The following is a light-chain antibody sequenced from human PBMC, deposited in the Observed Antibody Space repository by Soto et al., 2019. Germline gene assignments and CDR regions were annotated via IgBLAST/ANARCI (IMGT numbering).Light chain of an antibody. CDR3: QQYNDWPLT. CDR2: GAS. Sequence: EIVLTQSPGTLSLSPGERATLSCRASQSVSSNLAWYQQKPGQAPRLLIYGASTGATGIPARFSGSGSGTEFTLTISSLQSEDFAVYYCQQYNDWPLTFGGGTKVAIK. V-gene: IGKV3D-15*01. J-gene: IGKJ4*01. CDR1: QSVSSN.